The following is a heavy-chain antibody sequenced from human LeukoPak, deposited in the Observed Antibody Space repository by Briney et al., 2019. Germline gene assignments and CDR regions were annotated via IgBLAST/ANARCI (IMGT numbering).Heavy chain of an antibody. V-gene: IGHV4-59*11. J-gene: IGHJ4*02. CDR1: GVSISSHY. Sequence: SETLSLTCTVSGVSISSHYWSWIRQSPGKGLEWIGNIYYTGSTNYNPSLKSRVAISIDTSKNQFSLTLHSVTAADAAVHYCASAGNPHYFDFWGQGPLVTVSS. CDR3: ASAGNPHYFDF. CDR2: IYYTGST.